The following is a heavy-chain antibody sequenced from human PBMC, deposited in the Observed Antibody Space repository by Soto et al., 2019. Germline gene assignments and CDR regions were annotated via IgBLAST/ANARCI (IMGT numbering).Heavy chain of an antibody. CDR2: ISGSGGST. CDR1: GFTFSSYA. D-gene: IGHD2-2*01. V-gene: IGHV3-23*01. Sequence: EVQLLESGGGLVQPGGSLRLSCAASGFTFSSYAMSWVRQAPGKGLEWVSAISGSGGSTYYADSVKGRFTISRDNSKNPLYLQMNSLRAEDTAVYYCAKDQLLPSYVDYWGQGTLVTVSS. CDR3: AKDQLLPSYVDY. J-gene: IGHJ4*02.